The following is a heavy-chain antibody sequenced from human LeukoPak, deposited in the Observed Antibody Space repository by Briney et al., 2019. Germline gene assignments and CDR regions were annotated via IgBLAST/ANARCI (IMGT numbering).Heavy chain of an antibody. V-gene: IGHV1-46*01. CDR1: GYTFTSYY. CDR2: IDPSGDST. Sequence: ASVKVSCKASGYTFTSYYMHWVRQAPGQGLEWMGIIDPSGDSTTYAQKFQGRVTMTSDMSASTVYMELSSLRSEDTAVYYCARDRADYYDSSADDAFDIWGQGTMVTVSS. CDR3: ARDRADYYDSSADDAFDI. J-gene: IGHJ3*02. D-gene: IGHD3-22*01.